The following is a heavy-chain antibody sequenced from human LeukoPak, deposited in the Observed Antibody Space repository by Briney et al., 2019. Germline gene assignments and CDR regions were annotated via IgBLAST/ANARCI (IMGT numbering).Heavy chain of an antibody. CDR1: GFRFSDYW. Sequence: GGSLRLSCAVSGFRFSDYWMTWVRQAPGKGLEWVANIRHDGSGPSYLDSVKGRFTISRDNARNLLSLQMSSLRAEDTAVYYCARASDIAVSGTDYFDYWGQGTLVTVSS. J-gene: IGHJ4*02. CDR3: ARASDIAVSGTDYFDY. D-gene: IGHD6-19*01. V-gene: IGHV3-7*01. CDR2: IRHDGSGP.